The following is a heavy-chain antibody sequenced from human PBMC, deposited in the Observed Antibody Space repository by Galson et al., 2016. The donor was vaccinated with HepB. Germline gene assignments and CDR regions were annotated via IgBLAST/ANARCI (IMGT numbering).Heavy chain of an antibody. Sequence: SLRLSCAASGFSLGNYWMNWARQAPGKGLEWLANIKKDGSEINYVDSWNGRFTISRDNAKNSLFLQMNTLKVEDTAVYYCTREYDLWGRGTLVTVSS. CDR2: IKKDGSEI. CDR1: GFSLGNYW. CDR3: TREYDL. J-gene: IGHJ2*01. V-gene: IGHV3-7*04.